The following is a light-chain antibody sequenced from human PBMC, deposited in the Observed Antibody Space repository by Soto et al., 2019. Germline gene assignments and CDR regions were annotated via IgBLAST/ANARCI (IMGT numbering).Light chain of an antibody. Sequence: QSALTHPASMSGSPGQSVTISCVGTSNDIGGYNYVSWYQHHPGTAPKPIIYDVSSRPSGVSHRFSGSKSGNTASLTISGLQAEDEADYYCSYFSGAGPSLGTGTKLTVL. CDR1: SNDIGGYNY. V-gene: IGLV2-14*01. J-gene: IGLJ1*01. CDR3: SYFSGAGPS. CDR2: DVS.